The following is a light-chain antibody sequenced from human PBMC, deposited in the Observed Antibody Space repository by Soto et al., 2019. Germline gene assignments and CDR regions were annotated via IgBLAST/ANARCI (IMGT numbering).Light chain of an antibody. Sequence: QSVLTQPASVSGSPGQSVTISCTGTRSDVGGYNFVSWYQQHPGKAPRLMIFEVNNRPSGVSDRFSGSKSGNTASLTISGLQAEDEADYYCSSYTFSSTLVVFGGRTKLTVL. V-gene: IGLV2-14*01. J-gene: IGLJ3*02. CDR1: RSDVGGYNF. CDR2: EVN. CDR3: SSYTFSSTLVV.